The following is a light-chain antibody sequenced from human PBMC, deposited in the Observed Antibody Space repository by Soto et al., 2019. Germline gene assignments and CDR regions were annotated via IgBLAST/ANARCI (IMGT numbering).Light chain of an antibody. Sequence: QSALTQPASVSGSPGQSITISCTGTSSDVGGYNYVSWYQQHPGKAPKLMIYDVSNRPSGVSKRFSGSKSGNTASLTISGLQAEDEAEYYCSSYTSSRSWVFGGGTKLTV. J-gene: IGLJ3*02. CDR3: SSYTSSRSWV. CDR1: SSDVGGYNY. V-gene: IGLV2-14*01. CDR2: DVS.